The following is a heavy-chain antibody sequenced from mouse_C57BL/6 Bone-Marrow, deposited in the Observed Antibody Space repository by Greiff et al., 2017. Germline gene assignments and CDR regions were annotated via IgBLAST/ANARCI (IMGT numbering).Heavy chain of an antibody. D-gene: IGHD2-10*01. V-gene: IGHV1-81*01. CDR2: IYPRSGNP. CDR3: ARSLPFDV. CDR1: GYTFTSYG. J-gene: IGHJ1*03. Sequence: QVQLKESGAELARPGASVKLSCKASGYTFTSYGISWVKQRTGQGLEWIGEIYPRSGNPYSTEKFKGKATLTADKSSSTAYMELRSLTSEDSAVYFCARSLPFDVWGTGTTVTVSS.